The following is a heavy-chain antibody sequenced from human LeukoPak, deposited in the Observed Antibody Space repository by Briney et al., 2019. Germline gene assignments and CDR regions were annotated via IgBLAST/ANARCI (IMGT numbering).Heavy chain of an antibody. J-gene: IGHJ4*02. CDR1: EFTFSSHA. CDR3: ARRRDSGSLQHFDY. Sequence: GGSLRLSCAASEFTFSSHAMSWVRQAPGKGLEWVSSISGSYSTFYGDSVKGRFTISRDNSRNTLYLQMNSLRAEDTAVYYCARRRDSGSLQHFDYWGQGTLVTVSS. CDR2: ISGSYST. V-gene: IGHV3-23*01. D-gene: IGHD1-26*01.